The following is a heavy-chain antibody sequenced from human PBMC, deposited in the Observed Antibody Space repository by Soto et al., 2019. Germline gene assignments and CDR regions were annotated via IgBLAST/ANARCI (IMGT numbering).Heavy chain of an antibody. V-gene: IGHV3-64D*06. D-gene: IGHD2-2*01. Sequence: GGSLRLSCSASGFTFSSYAMHWVRQAPGKGLEYVSAISSNGGSTYYADSVKGRFTISRDNSKNTLYLQMSSLRAEDTAVYYCVKDIVVVPAASAYYYYYGMDVWGQGTTVTVSS. J-gene: IGHJ6*02. CDR2: ISSNGGST. CDR3: VKDIVVVPAASAYYYYYGMDV. CDR1: GFTFSSYA.